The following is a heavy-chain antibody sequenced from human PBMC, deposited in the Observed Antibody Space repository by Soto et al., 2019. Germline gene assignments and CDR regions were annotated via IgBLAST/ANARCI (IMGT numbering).Heavy chain of an antibody. CDR1: GYTFTSYY. Sequence: QVQLVQSGAEVKKPGASVKVSCKASGYTFTSYYMHWVRQAPGQGLEWMGIINSSGGSTSYAQKFQGRVTMTRDTSTSTVYMELSSLRSEDTAVYYCARDLGGAGGMDVWGQGTTVTVSS. V-gene: IGHV1-46*01. J-gene: IGHJ6*02. D-gene: IGHD1-26*01. CDR2: INSSGGST. CDR3: ARDLGGAGGMDV.